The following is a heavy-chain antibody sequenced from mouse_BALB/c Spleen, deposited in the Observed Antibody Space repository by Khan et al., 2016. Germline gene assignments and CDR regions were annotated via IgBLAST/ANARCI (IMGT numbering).Heavy chain of an antibody. CDR2: ISYSGST. Sequence: EVKLLESGPGLVKPSQSLFLTCTVTGYSITSDYAWNWIRPFPGNKLEWMGYISYSGSTNYNPSLKSRISITRDTSKNQFFLKLTSVTPEDTATYYCARRYYRYDDALDYWGQGTSVTVSS. CDR1: GYSITSDYA. J-gene: IGHJ4*01. V-gene: IGHV3-2*02. CDR3: ARRYYRYDDALDY. D-gene: IGHD2-14*01.